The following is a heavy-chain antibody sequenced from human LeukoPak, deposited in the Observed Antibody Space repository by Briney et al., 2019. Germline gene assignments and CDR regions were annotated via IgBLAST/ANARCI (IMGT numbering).Heavy chain of an antibody. CDR1: GGSISSSSYY. CDR2: IYYSGYT. J-gene: IGHJ3*02. CDR3: ARVQFKGDAFDI. V-gene: IGHV4-39*07. Sequence: KPSETLSLTCTVSGGSISSSSYYWAWIRQPPGKGLEWIGTIYYSGYTYNNPSLKSRVTISVDTSKNQFSLKLSSVTAADTAVYYCARVQFKGDAFDIWGQGTMVTVSS.